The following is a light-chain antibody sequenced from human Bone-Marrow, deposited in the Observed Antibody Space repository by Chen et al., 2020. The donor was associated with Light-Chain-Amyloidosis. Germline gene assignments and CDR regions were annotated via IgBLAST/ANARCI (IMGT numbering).Light chain of an antibody. Sequence: NLMLTQPHPATESPGKTVISSCTRSSGSIATNYVQWYQQRPGSSPTTVIYEDDQRPSGVPDRFSGSIDRSSNSASLTISGLKTADEADYYCQSYQGSSQGVFGGGTKLTVL. CDR3: QSYQGSSQGV. CDR2: EDD. J-gene: IGLJ3*02. CDR1: SGSIATNY. V-gene: IGLV6-57*01.